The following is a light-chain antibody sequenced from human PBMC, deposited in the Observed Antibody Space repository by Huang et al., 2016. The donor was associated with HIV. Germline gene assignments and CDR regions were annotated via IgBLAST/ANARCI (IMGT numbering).Light chain of an antibody. Sequence: DVVMTQSPLSLPVTLGQPASISCRSSQSLVHGDGNTYLYWFQQRPGQSPRRLFYKVSNRDSGVPDRFSGSWSGTDFTLKISRVEAEDVGVYYCMQGTHWPLFTFGPGTKVEIK. V-gene: IGKV2-30*02. CDR2: KVS. J-gene: IGKJ3*01. CDR1: QSLVHGDGNTY. CDR3: MQGTHWPLFT.